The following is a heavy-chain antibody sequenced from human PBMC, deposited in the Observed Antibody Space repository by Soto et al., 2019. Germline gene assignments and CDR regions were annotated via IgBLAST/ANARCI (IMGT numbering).Heavy chain of an antibody. CDR2: IYYSGST. V-gene: IGHV4-30-4*01. J-gene: IGHJ5*02. Sequence: QVQLQESGPGLVKPSQTLSLTCTVSGGSISTGDYYRSWVRQPPGKGLEWIGYIYYSGSTYYNPSLKSRVTISVDTSKNQFSLTLSSVTAADTAVYYCARALSTVVTATPNWFDPWGQGTLVTVSS. CDR1: GGSISTGDYY. CDR3: ARALSTVVTATPNWFDP. D-gene: IGHD2-21*02.